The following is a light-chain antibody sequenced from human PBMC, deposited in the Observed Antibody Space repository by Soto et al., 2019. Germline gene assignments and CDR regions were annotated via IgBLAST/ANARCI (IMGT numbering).Light chain of an antibody. Sequence: VLTQSPATLSVSPGEGVTLSCRASQSVSSLLAWYQQKPGQAPRLLIYSTSTRATGIPARFSGSGSGTEFTLTISSLQSEDFAIYYCQQYHYWPYTFGQGTKVDIK. J-gene: IGKJ2*01. CDR1: QSVSSL. CDR3: QQYHYWPYT. CDR2: STS. V-gene: IGKV3-15*01.